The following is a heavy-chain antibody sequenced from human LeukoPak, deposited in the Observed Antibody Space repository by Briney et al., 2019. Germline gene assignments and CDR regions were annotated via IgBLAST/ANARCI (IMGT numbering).Heavy chain of an antibody. CDR3: ARLKLGAYFDL. CDR1: GGPTSSDY. CDR2: VYNSADN. D-gene: IGHD3-16*01. J-gene: IGHJ2*01. V-gene: IGHV4-59*08. Sequence: SETLSLTCTVSGGPTSSDYWSWLRQSPGKGLEWVGYVYNSADNGKTPSLKSRVTILLDTSKIQCSLKLTSVSAADTAVYYCARLKLGAYFDLWGRGTLVTVSS.